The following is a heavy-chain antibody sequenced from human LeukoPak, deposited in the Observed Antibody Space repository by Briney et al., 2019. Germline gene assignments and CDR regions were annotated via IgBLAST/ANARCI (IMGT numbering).Heavy chain of an antibody. CDR2: ISSYNGNT. Sequence: ASVKVSCKASGYTFTSYGISWVRQAPGQGLEWMGWISSYNGNTNYAQKLQGRVTMTTDTSTSTAYMELRSLRSDDTAVYYCARAGQYCSSTSCYGGSWFEPWGQGTLVTVSS. CDR3: ARAGQYCSSTSCYGGSWFEP. D-gene: IGHD2-2*01. V-gene: IGHV1-18*01. CDR1: GYTFTSYG. J-gene: IGHJ5*02.